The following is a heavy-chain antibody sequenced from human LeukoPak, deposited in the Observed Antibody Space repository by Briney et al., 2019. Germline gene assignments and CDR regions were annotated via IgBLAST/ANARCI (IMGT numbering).Heavy chain of an antibody. Sequence: GGSLRLSCVASGFTFNTYAMNWVRQAPGKALEWISHISSTSGDVYYADSVKGRFTISRDNAKNSLYLQMNSLRVEDTAIYYCAQKGGTDHWGQGTLVTVSS. J-gene: IGHJ4*02. CDR1: GFTFNTYA. V-gene: IGHV3-48*01. CDR2: ISSTSGDV. CDR3: AQKGGTDH. D-gene: IGHD2-15*01.